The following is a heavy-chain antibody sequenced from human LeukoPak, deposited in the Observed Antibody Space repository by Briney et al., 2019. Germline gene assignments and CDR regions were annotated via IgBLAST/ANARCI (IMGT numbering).Heavy chain of an antibody. J-gene: IGHJ4*02. D-gene: IGHD3-16*01. V-gene: IGHV5-51*01. Sequence: GESLKIPCQGSGYSFSSYWIGWVRQMPGKGPEWMVIIYPGDSDVKYGPSFEGQVTISADKSNTTAYLQWSSLKASDTAVYYCARRSSSGGYYFDYWGQGTLVTVSS. CDR2: IYPGDSDV. CDR1: GYSFSSYW. CDR3: ARRSSSGGYYFDY.